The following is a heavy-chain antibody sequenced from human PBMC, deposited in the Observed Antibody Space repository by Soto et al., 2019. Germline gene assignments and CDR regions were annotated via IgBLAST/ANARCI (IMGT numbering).Heavy chain of an antibody. Sequence: SETLSLTCTVSGGTISSGGYYWSWIRQHPGKGLEWIGYIYYSGNTYYNPSLKSRINISIDTSKNQFSLKLSPVTAADTAVYYCARTGIAAADSWGQGTLVTVSS. CDR3: ARTGIAAADS. J-gene: IGHJ4*02. CDR2: IYYSGNT. V-gene: IGHV4-31*03. CDR1: GGTISSGGYY. D-gene: IGHD6-13*01.